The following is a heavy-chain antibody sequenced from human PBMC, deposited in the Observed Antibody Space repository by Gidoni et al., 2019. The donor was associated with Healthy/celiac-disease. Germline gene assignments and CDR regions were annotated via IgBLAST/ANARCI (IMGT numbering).Heavy chain of an antibody. D-gene: IGHD2-21*02. CDR1: GFTFSSYS. CDR3: ARDDAYCGGDCLVDY. CDR2: ISSSSSTI. Sequence: EGQLVESGGGLVQPGGSLRLSCAASGFTFSSYSMNWVRQAPGKGLEWVSYISSSSSTIYYADSVKGRFTISRDNAKNSLYLQMNSLRAEDTAVYYCARDDAYCGGDCLVDYWGQGTLITVSS. J-gene: IGHJ4*02. V-gene: IGHV3-48*01.